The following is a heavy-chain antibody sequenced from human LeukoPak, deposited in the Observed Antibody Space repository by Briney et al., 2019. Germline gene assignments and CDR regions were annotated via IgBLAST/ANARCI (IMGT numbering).Heavy chain of an antibody. CDR3: ARANHPTYYDSSGYYQDY. V-gene: IGHV3-74*01. CDR2: ISSDGSGT. CDR1: GFTFSNYG. Sequence: GSLRLSCAASGFTFSNYGMRWVRQAPGKGLVWVSRISSDGSGTSYADSVKGRFTISRDNAKNTLYLQMNSLRAEDTGVYYCARANHPTYYDSSGYYQDYWGQGTLVTVSS. D-gene: IGHD3-22*01. J-gene: IGHJ4*02.